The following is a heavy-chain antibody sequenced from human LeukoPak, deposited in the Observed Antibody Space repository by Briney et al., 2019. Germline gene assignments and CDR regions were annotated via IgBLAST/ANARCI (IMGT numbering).Heavy chain of an antibody. CDR1: GGSISSGNR. J-gene: IGHJ5*02. V-gene: IGHV4-4*02. D-gene: IGHD2-2*01. CDR3: ARVIGGYCSSTSCYQGGWFDP. CDR2: INHSGST. Sequence: SETLSLTCTISGGSISSGNRWSWVRQPPGKGLEWIGEINHSGSTNYNPSLKSRVTISVDTSKNQFSLKLSSVTAADTAVYYCARVIGGYCSSTSCYQGGWFDPWGQGTLVTVSS.